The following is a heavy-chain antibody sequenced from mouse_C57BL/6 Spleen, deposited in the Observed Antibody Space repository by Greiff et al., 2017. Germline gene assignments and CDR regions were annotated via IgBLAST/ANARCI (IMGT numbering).Heavy chain of an antibody. D-gene: IGHD2-2*01. J-gene: IGHJ4*01. CDR3: ARDLWLRAMDY. Sequence: EVKLMESGPGLVKPSQSLSLTCSVTGYSITSGYYWNWIRQFPGNKLEWMGYISYDGSNNYNPSLKNRISITRDTSKNQFFLKLNSVTTEDTATYYCARDLWLRAMDYWGQGTSVTVSS. CDR2: ISYDGSN. V-gene: IGHV3-6*01. CDR1: GYSITSGYY.